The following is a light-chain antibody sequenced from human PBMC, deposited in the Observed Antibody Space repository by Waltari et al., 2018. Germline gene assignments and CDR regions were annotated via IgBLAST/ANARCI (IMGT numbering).Light chain of an antibody. CDR3: QQYEDWPRHS. J-gene: IGKJ4*01. CDR1: QNVGTS. CDR2: GAH. Sequence: EIVVTQSPATLSVSPGARVTLSCRASQNVGTSLAWYQQKPGQTPRLLIFGAHSRASGVPARFSGSGSGTDFTLAISSLQSEDFAVYYCQQYEDWPRHSFGGGTKVQIE. V-gene: IGKV3-15*01.